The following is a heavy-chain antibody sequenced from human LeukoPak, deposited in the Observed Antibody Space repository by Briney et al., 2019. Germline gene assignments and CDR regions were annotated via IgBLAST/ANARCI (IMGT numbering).Heavy chain of an antibody. V-gene: IGHV3-74*01. J-gene: IGHJ4*02. Sequence: GGSLRLSCAASGFTFSSYWMHWVRHAPGKGLVWVSRINSDGSSTSYADSVKGRFTISRDNAKNTLYLQMNSLRAEDTAVYYCAREYYDSSGYYKYFFDYWGQGTLVTVSS. D-gene: IGHD3-22*01. CDR3: AREYYDSSGYYKYFFDY. CDR2: INSDGSST. CDR1: GFTFSSYW.